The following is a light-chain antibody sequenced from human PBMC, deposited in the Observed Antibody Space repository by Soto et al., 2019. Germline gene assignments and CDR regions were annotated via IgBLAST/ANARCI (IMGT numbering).Light chain of an antibody. J-gene: IGLJ1*01. V-gene: IGLV2-14*01. CDR1: SSDVGGYNY. CDR3: SSYTSSSTPV. Sequence: QSALTQPASVSGSPGQSITISCTGTSSDVGGYNYVSWYQQHPGKAPKLMIYEVSNRPSGVSNRFSGSKSGNTASLTISGLQAEDEADYYCSSYTSSSTPVFGTGTMVTVL. CDR2: EVS.